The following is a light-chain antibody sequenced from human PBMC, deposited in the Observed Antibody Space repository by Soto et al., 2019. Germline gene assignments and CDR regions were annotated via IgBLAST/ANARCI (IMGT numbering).Light chain of an antibody. CDR3: SSYTSSSTLVV. J-gene: IGLJ2*01. V-gene: IGLV2-14*01. CDR1: SSDVGGYNY. CDR2: DVS. Sequence: QSALTQPASVSGSPGQSITISCTGTSSDVGGYNYVSWYQQHPGKAPKVMIYDVSNRPSGGSNRFSGSKSGNTASLTISGLQAEDEADYYSSSYTSSSTLVVFGGGTKLTVL.